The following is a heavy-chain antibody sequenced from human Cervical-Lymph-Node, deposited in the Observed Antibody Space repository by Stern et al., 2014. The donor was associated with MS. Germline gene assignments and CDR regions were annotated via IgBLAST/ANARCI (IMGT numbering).Heavy chain of an antibody. CDR3: AKDFNYYDSSGYYL. CDR2: ISWNSGSI. J-gene: IGHJ5*02. V-gene: IGHV3-9*01. D-gene: IGHD3-22*01. CDR1: GFTFDDYA. Sequence: VHLVESGGGLVQPGRSLRLSCAASGFTFDDYAMHWVRQAPGKGLEWVSGISWNSGSIGYADSVKGRFTISRDNAKNSLYLQMNSLRAEDTALYYCAKDFNYYDSSGYYLWGQGTLVTVSS.